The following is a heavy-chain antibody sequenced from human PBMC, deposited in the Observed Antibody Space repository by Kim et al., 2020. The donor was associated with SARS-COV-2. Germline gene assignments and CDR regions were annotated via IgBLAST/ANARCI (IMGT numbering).Heavy chain of an antibody. Sequence: YVAASVKCRFTIPRDNAKKALYLQMSSLSAEDTAVYYCARDFHGDYAGNYWGQGTLVTVSS. CDR3: ARDFHGDYAGNY. D-gene: IGHD4-17*01. V-gene: IGHV3-11*01. J-gene: IGHJ4*02.